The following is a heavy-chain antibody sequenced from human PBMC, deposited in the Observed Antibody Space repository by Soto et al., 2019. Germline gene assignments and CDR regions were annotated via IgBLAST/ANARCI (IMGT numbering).Heavy chain of an antibody. CDR1: GFTFSNSA. CDR3: VLCTTTSYHGKFDY. D-gene: IGHD2-2*01. Sequence: GASVKVSCKASGFTFSNSAIQWMRQARGERLEWIGWIVVGSGNTNYAQKIQERVTIIRDMSTSTSYMELSSLTSEDAAVYHCVLCTTTSYHGKFDYWGQGTLVTVSS. J-gene: IGHJ4*02. CDR2: IVVGSGNT. V-gene: IGHV1-58*02.